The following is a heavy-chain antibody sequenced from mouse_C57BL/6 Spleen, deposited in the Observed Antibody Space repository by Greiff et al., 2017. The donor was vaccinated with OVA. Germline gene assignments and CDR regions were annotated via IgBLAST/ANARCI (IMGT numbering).Heavy chain of an antibody. CDR1: GYTFTDYE. CDR3: TRITTVSY. CDR2: IDPETGGT. V-gene: IGHV1-15*01. Sequence: SGAELVRPGASVTLSCKASGYTFTDYEMHWVKQTPVHGLEWIGAIDPETGGTAYNQKFKGKAILTADKSSSTAYMELRSLTSEDSAVYYCTRITTVSYWGQGTLVTVSA. J-gene: IGHJ3*01. D-gene: IGHD1-1*01.